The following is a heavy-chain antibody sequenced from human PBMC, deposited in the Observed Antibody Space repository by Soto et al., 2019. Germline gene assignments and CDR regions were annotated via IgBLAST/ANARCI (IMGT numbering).Heavy chain of an antibody. V-gene: IGHV3-30*03. CDR2: ISFDGNNE. Sequence: QVQLVESGGGVVQPGRSLRLSCEASGFTFSTYGTHWVRQTPGKGLEWLAGISFDGNNEYYAESVKGRFTISRGYSKNTLFLQMNRLRMGDTAVYYCFDAFDVMDIWGQGTTVIVSS. CDR3: FDAFDVMDI. D-gene: IGHD3-9*01. CDR1: GFTFSTYG. J-gene: IGHJ6*02.